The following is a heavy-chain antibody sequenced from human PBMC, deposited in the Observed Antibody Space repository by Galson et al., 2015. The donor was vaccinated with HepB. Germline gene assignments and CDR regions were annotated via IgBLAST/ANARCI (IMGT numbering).Heavy chain of an antibody. V-gene: IGHV1-18*01. CDR2: ISAYNGNT. CDR1: GYTFTSYG. CDR3: ARVPDIVLHYYYMDV. J-gene: IGHJ6*03. D-gene: IGHD5/OR15-5a*01. Sequence: SVKVSCTASGYTFTSYGISWVRQAPGQGLEWMGWISAYNGNTNYAQKLKGRVTMTTDTSTNTAYMELRSLRSDDTAVYYCARVPDIVLHYYYMDVRGKGTTVTVSS.